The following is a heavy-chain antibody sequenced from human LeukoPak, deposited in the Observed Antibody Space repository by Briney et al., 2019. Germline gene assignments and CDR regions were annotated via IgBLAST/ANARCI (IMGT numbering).Heavy chain of an antibody. D-gene: IGHD3-10*01. CDR1: GFTFSSYG. CDR3: AKDVGLLLWFGELFDY. CDR2: IRYDGSNK. J-gene: IGHJ4*02. Sequence: GGSLRLSCAASGFTFSSYGMHWVRQAPGKGLEWVAFIRYDGSNKYYADSVKGRFTISRDNSKNTLYLQMNSLRAEDTAVYYCAKDVGLLLWFGELFDYWGQGTLVTVSS. V-gene: IGHV3-30*02.